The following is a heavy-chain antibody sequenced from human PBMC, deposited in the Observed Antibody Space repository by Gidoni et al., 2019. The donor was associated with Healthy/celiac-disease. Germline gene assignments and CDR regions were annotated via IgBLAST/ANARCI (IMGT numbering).Heavy chain of an antibody. D-gene: IGHD1-7*01. CDR3: ARDTGYNWNYRYWYFDL. V-gene: IGHV3-48*02. J-gene: IGHJ2*01. CDR2: ISSSSSTI. CDR1: GFTFSSYS. Sequence: EVQLVESGGGLVQPGGSLSLSCSASGFTFSSYSMNWVRQAPGKGLEWVSYISSSSSTIYYADSVKGRFTISRDNAKNSLYLQMNSLRDEDTAVYYCARDTGYNWNYRYWYFDLWGRGTLVTVSS.